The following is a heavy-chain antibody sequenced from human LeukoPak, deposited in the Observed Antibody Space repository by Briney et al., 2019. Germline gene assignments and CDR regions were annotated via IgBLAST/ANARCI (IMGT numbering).Heavy chain of an antibody. CDR1: GYTFTSYG. J-gene: IGHJ4*02. CDR2: ISAYNGNT. Sequence: ASVKVSCKASGYTFTSYGISWVRQAPGQGLEWMGWISAYNGNTNYAQKLQGRVTMTTDTSTSTAYMELRSLRSDDTAVYYCARDPGYSGSYQSVGVFDYWGQGTLVTVCS. V-gene: IGHV1-18*01. D-gene: IGHD1-26*01. CDR3: ARDPGYSGSYQSVGVFDY.